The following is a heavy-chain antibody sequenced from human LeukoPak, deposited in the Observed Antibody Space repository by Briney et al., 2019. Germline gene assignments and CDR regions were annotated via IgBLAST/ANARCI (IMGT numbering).Heavy chain of an antibody. CDR2: ISSGRSTI. Sequence: PGGSLRLSCAASGFTFSIYNMNWVRQAPGKGLEWVSYISSGRSTIYYADSVKGRFTISRDNAKNSVFLQMNSLRDEDTAVYYCARDSRRILPSDWGQGTLVTVSS. D-gene: IGHD2-15*01. CDR3: ARDSRRILPSD. CDR1: GFTFSIYN. J-gene: IGHJ4*02. V-gene: IGHV3-48*02.